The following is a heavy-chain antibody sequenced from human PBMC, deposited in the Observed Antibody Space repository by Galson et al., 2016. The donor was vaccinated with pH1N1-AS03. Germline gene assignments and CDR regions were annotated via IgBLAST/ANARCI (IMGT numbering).Heavy chain of an antibody. J-gene: IGHJ6*02. CDR1: GGTFSSSI. D-gene: IGHD5-12*01. CDR2: IIPNFDTA. Sequence: SVKVSCKASGGTFSSSIFNWVRQAPGQGLEWMGGIIPNFDTANYAQKFQGRVTITADISTNTAYMELSSLRSEDTAVYYCARESFSRDVGDILGLGAYGLDVWGQGTTVTVSS. V-gene: IGHV1-69*06. CDR3: ARESFSRDVGDILGLGAYGLDV.